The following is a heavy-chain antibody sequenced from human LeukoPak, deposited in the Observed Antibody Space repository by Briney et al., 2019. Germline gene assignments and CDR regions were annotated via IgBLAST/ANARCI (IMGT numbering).Heavy chain of an antibody. V-gene: IGHV4-61*01. CDR3: VRGVYGSGSHYFDY. D-gene: IGHD3-10*01. CDR1: GGSVSSAYYY. J-gene: IGHJ4*02. Sequence: SETLSLTCTVSGGSVSSAYYYWTWIRQPPGKGLEWIGYIYYSASTKYNPSLKSRVTISVVTSKNQFSLKLNSVTAADTAVYFCVRGVYGSGSHYFDYWDQGTLVTVSS. CDR2: IYYSAST.